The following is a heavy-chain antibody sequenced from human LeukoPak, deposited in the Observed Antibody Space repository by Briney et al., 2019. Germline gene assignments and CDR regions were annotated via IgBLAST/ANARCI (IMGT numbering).Heavy chain of an antibody. D-gene: IGHD3-10*01. CDR3: ASSLRWFGELLPPSAVAFDI. J-gene: IGHJ3*02. CDR1: GYTFTDHY. V-gene: IGHV1-2*07. Sequence: GASVKVSCKASGYTFTDHYMHWVRQAPGQGPEWMGWINPNSGGINDYAHKFQGRVTMTRDTSISTAYMELSRLRSDDTAVYYCASSLRWFGELLPPSAVAFDIWGQGTMVTVSS. CDR2: INPNSGGI.